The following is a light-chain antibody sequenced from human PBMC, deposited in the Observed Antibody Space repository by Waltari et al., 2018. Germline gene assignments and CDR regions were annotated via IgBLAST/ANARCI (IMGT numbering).Light chain of an antibody. J-gene: IGKJ2*01. Sequence: EIVMTQSPATLSVSPGERATLSCRASQSVDSNLAWYQQKPGQPPRLLLYGASTRATGVPARFSGSGSVTEFTLTISSLQSADFAVYYCQQYYNWPYTFGQGTKLEIK. CDR2: GAS. CDR3: QQYYNWPYT. CDR1: QSVDSN. V-gene: IGKV3-15*01.